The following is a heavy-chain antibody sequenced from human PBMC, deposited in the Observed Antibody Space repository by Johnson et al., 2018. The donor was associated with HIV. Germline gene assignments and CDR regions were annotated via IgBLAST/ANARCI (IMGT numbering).Heavy chain of an antibody. J-gene: IGHJ3*02. V-gene: IGHV3-9*01. D-gene: IGHD6-13*01. CDR3: ARGIAAAGSDAFDI. CDR1: GFTFDDYA. Sequence: VQLVESGGGLVQPGRSLRLSCAASGFTFDDYAMHWVRQAPGKGLEWVSGISWNSGSIGYADSVKGRFTISRDNAKNSLYLQMNSLRAEDTAVYYCARGIAAAGSDAFDIWGQGTMVTVSS. CDR2: ISWNSGSI.